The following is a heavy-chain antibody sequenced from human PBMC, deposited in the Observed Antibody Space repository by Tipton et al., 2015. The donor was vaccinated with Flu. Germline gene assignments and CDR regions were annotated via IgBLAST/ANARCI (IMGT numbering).Heavy chain of an antibody. CDR1: GFTFSGSA. CDR3: NTQILNVLLWFGELSDAFAI. J-gene: IGHJ3*02. Sequence: SLRLSCAASGFTFSGSAMHWVRQASGKGLEWVGRIRSKANSYATAYAASVKGRFTISRDDSKNTAYLQMNSLKTEDTAVYYCNTQILNVLLWFGELSDAFAIWGQGTMGTVSS. CDR2: IRSKANSYAT. D-gene: IGHD3-10*01. V-gene: IGHV3-73*01.